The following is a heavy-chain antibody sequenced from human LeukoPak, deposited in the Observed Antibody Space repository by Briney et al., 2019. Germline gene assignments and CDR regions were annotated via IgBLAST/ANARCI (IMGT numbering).Heavy chain of an antibody. CDR1: GGSISSGSYY. CDR3: ARGESGMNDYGDYSYMDV. D-gene: IGHD4-17*01. CDR2: IYTSGST. J-gene: IGHJ6*03. Sequence: SETLSLTCTVSGGSISSGSYYWSWIRQPAGKGLEWIGRIYTSGSTNYNPSLKSRVTISVDTSKNQFSLKLSSVTAADTAVYYCARGESGMNDYGDYSYMDVWGKGTTVTVSS. V-gene: IGHV4-61*02.